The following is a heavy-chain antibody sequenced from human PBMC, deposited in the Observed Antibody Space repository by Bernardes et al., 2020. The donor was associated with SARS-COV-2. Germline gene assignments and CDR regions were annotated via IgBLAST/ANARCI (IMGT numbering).Heavy chain of an antibody. V-gene: IGHV3-33*01. J-gene: IGHJ4*02. CDR3: ARDKVGSSWEYYFDY. Sequence: GGSLRLSCVASGFTFSSYGMHWVRQAPGKGLEWVAVIWYDGSNKYYADSVKGRFTNSRDNSKNTLYLQMNSLRAEDTAVYYCARDKVGSSWEYYFDYWGQGTLVTVSS. CDR2: IWYDGSNK. D-gene: IGHD6-13*01. CDR1: GFTFSSYG.